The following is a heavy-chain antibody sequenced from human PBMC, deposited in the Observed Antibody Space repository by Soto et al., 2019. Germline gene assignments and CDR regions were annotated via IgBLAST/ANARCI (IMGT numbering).Heavy chain of an antibody. CDR1: GGSISSSSYY. CDR2: IYYSGST. J-gene: IGHJ6*03. V-gene: IGHV4-39*01. CDR3: ARHSKEGGITIFGVAMDYYYYMDV. Sequence: SETLSLTCTVSGGSISSSSYYWGWIRQPPGKGLEWIGSIYYSGSTYYNPSLKSRVTISVDTSKNQFSLKLSSVTAADTAVYYCARHSKEGGITIFGVAMDYYYYMDVWGKGTTVTVSS. D-gene: IGHD3-3*01.